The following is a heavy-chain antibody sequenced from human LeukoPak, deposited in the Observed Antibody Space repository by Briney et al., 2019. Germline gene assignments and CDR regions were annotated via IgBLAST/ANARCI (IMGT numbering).Heavy chain of an antibody. CDR3: VSGNDPDYLWVTYRLDAFDI. Sequence: PGGSLRLSCAASGYTFRDYSVNWVRQVPGKGLEWVSSISSTSSYIYYAGSVKGRFTISRDNAKNSLFLQMNSLRDEDTAVYYCVSGNDPDYLWVTYRLDAFDIWGQGTMVIVSS. J-gene: IGHJ3*02. CDR2: ISSTSSYI. D-gene: IGHD3-16*02. V-gene: IGHV3-21*01. CDR1: GYTFRDYS.